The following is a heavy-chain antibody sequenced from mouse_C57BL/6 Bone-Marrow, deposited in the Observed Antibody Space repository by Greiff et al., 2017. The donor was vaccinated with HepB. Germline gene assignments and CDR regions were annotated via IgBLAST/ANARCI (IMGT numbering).Heavy chain of an antibody. CDR1: GYTFTSYW. Sequence: QVQLQQPGAELVRPGTSVKLSCKASGYTFTSYWMHWVKQRPGQGLEWIGVIDPSDSYTNYNQKFKGKATLTVDTSSSTAYMQLSSLTSEDSALYYCAVYGSSDYWGQGTTLTVSS. CDR3: AVYGSSDY. V-gene: IGHV1-59*01. CDR2: IDPSDSYT. D-gene: IGHD1-1*01. J-gene: IGHJ2*01.